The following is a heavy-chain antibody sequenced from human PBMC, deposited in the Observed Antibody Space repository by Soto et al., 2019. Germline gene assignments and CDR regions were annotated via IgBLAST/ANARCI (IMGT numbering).Heavy chain of an antibody. CDR3: ARWSYLGY. CDR2: ISGSDGKT. V-gene: IGHV3-23*01. J-gene: IGHJ4*02. Sequence: GGSLRLSCAASGFSFGSYALSWVRQAPGKGLEWVSTISGSDGKTFYADSVKGRFSISRDTSQNTLYLQMNSLRADDTAIYYCARWSYLGYWGQGTRVTVSS. D-gene: IGHD3-10*01. CDR1: GFSFGSYA.